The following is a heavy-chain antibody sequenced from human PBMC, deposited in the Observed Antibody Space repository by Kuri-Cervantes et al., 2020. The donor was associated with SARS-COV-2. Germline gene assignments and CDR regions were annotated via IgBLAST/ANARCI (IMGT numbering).Heavy chain of an antibody. CDR3: ARDLGTIQGRDY. J-gene: IGHJ4*02. CDR1: GFTFSSYG. V-gene: IGHV3-30*03. CDR2: ISYDGSNK. D-gene: IGHD1-1*01. Sequence: GSLLKISCAASGFTFSSYGMHWVRQAPGKGLEWVAVISYDGSNKYYADSVKGRFTISRDNSKNTLYLQMNSLRAEDTAVYYCARDLGTIQGRDYWGQGTLVTVSS.